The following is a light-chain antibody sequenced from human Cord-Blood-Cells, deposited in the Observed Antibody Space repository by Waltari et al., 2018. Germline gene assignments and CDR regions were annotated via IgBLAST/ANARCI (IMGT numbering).Light chain of an antibody. CDR2: DVI. J-gene: IGLJ2*01. Sequence: QSALTQPASVSGSPGQSITISCTGTSSDVGGYNYVSWYQQHPGKAPKLMIYDVINRPSGVSNRFSGSNAGNTASLTISGLQAEDEADYYCSSYTSSSTQVFGGGTNLTVL. CDR3: SSYTSSSTQV. V-gene: IGLV2-14*01. CDR1: SSDVGGYNY.